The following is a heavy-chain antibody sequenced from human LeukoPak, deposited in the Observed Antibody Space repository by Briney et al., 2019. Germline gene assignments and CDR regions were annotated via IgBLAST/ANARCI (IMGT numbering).Heavy chain of an antibody. CDR3: ARVCPYCSGGSWYAFDI. CDR2: IYYSGST. D-gene: IGHD2-15*01. CDR1: GGSISSYY. Sequence: SETLSLTCTVSGGSISSYYWSWIRQPSGKGLEWIGDIYYSGSTNYKSSLNSRVTMSVDTSKNQFSLKLSSVTAADTAVYHCARVCPYCSGGSWYAFDIWGQGTTVTVSS. V-gene: IGHV4-59*01. J-gene: IGHJ3*02.